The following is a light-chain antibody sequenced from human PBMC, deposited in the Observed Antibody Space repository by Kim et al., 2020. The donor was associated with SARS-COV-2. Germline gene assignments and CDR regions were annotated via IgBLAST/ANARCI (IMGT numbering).Light chain of an antibody. Sequence: EIVLTQSPGTLSLSPGERATLSCRASQSVSSSYLAWYQQKPGQAPRLRIYGASSRATGIPDRFSGSGSGTDFTLTISRLEPEDFAVYYCQQYGSSPYTFGQGTKLE. CDR1: QSVSSSY. CDR2: GAS. V-gene: IGKV3-20*01. CDR3: QQYGSSPYT. J-gene: IGKJ2*01.